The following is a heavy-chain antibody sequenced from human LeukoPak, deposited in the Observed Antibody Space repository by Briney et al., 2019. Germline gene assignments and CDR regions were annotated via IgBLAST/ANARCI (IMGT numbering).Heavy chain of an antibody. V-gene: IGHV1-8*01. Sequence: ASVKVSCKASGYTFTSYDINWVRQATGQGLEWMGWMNPNSGNTGYAQKFQGRVTMTRNTSISTAYMELSSLRSEDTAVYYCARPIRRPYYDFWSGAWGYWGQGTLVTVSS. CDR2: MNPNSGNT. CDR1: GYTFTSYD. D-gene: IGHD3-3*01. CDR3: ARPIRRPYYDFWSGAWGY. J-gene: IGHJ4*02.